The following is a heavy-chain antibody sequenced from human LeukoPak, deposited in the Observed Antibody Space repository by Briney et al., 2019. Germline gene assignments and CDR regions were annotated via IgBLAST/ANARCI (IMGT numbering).Heavy chain of an antibody. Sequence: GGSLRLSCAASGFTFSFYGLHWVRQAPGKGLEWVAVIWYDGSNKYYADSVKGRFTISRDNSKNTLYLQMNSLRAEDTAVYYCARDPISLRSSSPFDYWGQGTLVTVSS. D-gene: IGHD6-13*01. J-gene: IGHJ4*02. CDR1: GFTFSFYG. CDR3: ARDPISLRSSSPFDY. V-gene: IGHV3-33*01. CDR2: IWYDGSNK.